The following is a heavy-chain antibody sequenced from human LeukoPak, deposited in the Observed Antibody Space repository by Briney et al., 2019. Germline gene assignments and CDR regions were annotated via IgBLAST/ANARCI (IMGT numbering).Heavy chain of an antibody. V-gene: IGHV3-64D*06. CDR1: GFTFSTYA. J-gene: IGHJ4*02. CDR2: ISSSGVST. Sequence: PGGSLRLSCSASGFTFSTYAIHWVRQAPGKGLEFVSAISSSGVSTYYADSMRGRFTISRDNSKNTLSLQMSSLRVEDTAVYYCVKAPGGYDTSAYGDYWGQGTLVTVSS. D-gene: IGHD3-22*01. CDR3: VKAPGGYDTSAYGDY.